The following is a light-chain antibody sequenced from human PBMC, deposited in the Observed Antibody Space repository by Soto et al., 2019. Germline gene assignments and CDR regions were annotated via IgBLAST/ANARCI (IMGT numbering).Light chain of an antibody. J-gene: IGKJ1*01. V-gene: IGKV3D-15*01. CDR1: QSVSSN. Sequence: EIVMTQSPATLSVSPGERATLSCRASQSVSSNLAWYQQKPGQAPRLLIYRTSTRATGIPARFSGSGSGTDFTLTISSLEPEDFAVYYCQQYNNWPRTFGQGTKVDIK. CDR2: RTS. CDR3: QQYNNWPRT.